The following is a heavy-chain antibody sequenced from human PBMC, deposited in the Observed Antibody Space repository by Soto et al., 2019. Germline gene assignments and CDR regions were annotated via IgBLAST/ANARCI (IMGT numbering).Heavy chain of an antibody. CDR1: GGSISSSSYY. CDR3: ARHESSWYLFEDY. Sequence: QLQLQESGPGLVKPSETLSLTCTVSGGSISSSSYYWGWIRQPPGKGLEWIGSIYYSGSTYYNPSLKRRVTISVDTSKNQFSLKLSSVTAADTAVYYCARHESSWYLFEDYWGQGTLVTVSS. D-gene: IGHD6-13*01. V-gene: IGHV4-39*01. CDR2: IYYSGST. J-gene: IGHJ4*02.